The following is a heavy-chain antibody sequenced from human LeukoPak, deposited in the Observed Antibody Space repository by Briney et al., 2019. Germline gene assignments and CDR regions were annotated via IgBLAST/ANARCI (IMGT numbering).Heavy chain of an antibody. CDR2: IYSGGST. CDR1: GFTFSSNY. D-gene: IGHD3-9*01. V-gene: IGHV3-66*01. Sequence: GGSLRLSCADSGFTFSSNYMRWVRQAPGKGLEWVSVIYSGGSTHYAGSVKGRFTISRDNSKNTLYLQMNSLRAEDTAVYYCARDRLHYDSLTGYPADWGQGTLVTVSS. CDR3: ARDRLHYDSLTGYPAD. J-gene: IGHJ4*02.